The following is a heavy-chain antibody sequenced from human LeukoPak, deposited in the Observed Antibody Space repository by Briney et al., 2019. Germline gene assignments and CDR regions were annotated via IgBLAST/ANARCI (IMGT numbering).Heavy chain of an antibody. CDR1: GYSFTSYW. D-gene: IGHD1-26*01. Sequence: GESLKISCKGSGYSFTSYWIGWVRQMPGKGLEWMGIIYPGDSETRYSPSFQGQVTISVDKSISTAYLQWSSLKASDTAMYFCARREVGANHWFDPWGQGTLATVSS. CDR3: ARREVGANHWFDP. CDR2: IYPGDSET. J-gene: IGHJ5*02. V-gene: IGHV5-51*01.